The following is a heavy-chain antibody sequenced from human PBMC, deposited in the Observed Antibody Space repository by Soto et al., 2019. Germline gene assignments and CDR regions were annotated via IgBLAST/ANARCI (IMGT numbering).Heavy chain of an antibody. CDR1: GGSFSGYY. J-gene: IGHJ4*02. CDR2: INHSGST. CDR3: ARGLGDKSADY. V-gene: IGHV4-34*01. Sequence: PSETLSLTCAVYGGSFSGYYWSWIRQPPGKWLEWVGEINHSGSTNYNPSLKSRVTISVDTSKNQFSLKLSSVTAADTAVYYCARGLGDKSADYWGQGTLVTVSS.